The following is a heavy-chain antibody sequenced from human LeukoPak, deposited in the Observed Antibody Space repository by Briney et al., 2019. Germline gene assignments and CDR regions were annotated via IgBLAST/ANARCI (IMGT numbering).Heavy chain of an antibody. V-gene: IGHV3-30-3*01. D-gene: IGHD3-10*01. CDR1: GFTFSSYA. J-gene: IGHJ3*02. Sequence: GGSLRLSCAASGFTFSSYAMHWVRQAPGKGLEWVAVISYDGSNKYYADSVKGRFTISRDNSKNTLYLQMNSLRAEDTAVYYCAGDELPHAFDIWGQGTMVTVSS. CDR3: AGDELPHAFDI. CDR2: ISYDGSNK.